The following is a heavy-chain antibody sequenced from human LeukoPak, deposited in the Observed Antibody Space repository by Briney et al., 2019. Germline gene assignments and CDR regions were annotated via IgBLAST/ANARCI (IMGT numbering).Heavy chain of an antibody. CDR2: INHSGST. CDR3: ARGRYSSSWYDSYYFDY. J-gene: IGHJ4*02. D-gene: IGHD6-13*01. V-gene: IGHV4-34*01. CDR1: GGSFSGYY. Sequence: PSETLSFTCAVYGGSFSGYYWSWIRQPPGKGLKWIGEINHSGSTNYNPSLKSRVTISVDTSKNQFSLKLSSVTAADTAVYYCARGRYSSSWYDSYYFDYWGQGTLVTVSS.